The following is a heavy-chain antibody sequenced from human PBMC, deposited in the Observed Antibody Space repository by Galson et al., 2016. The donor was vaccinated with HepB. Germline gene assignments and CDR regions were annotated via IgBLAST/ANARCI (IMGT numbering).Heavy chain of an antibody. D-gene: IGHD1-7*01. CDR2: LSPSGFAT. CDR3: ARTQLAYYFDY. Sequence: SLRLSCATSGFTFMNYAFTWVRQAPGKGLEWVSTLSPSGFATYSAAVNGRFTISRDKSKSSVFLQMTSLRAEDTALYFCARTQLAYYFDYWGPGALVSISS. J-gene: IGHJ4*02. CDR1: GFTFMNYA. V-gene: IGHV3-23*01.